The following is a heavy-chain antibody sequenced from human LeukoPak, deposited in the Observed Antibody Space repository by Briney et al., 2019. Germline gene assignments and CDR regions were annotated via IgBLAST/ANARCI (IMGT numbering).Heavy chain of an antibody. Sequence: ASVKVSCKASGYTFTGYYMHWVRQAPGQGLEWMGWINPNSGGTSYAQKFQGRVTMTRDTSISTAYMELSRLRSDDTAVYYCAHFDRYCSGGSCYSIDYWGQGTLVTVSS. CDR1: GYTFTGYY. V-gene: IGHV1-2*02. CDR2: INPNSGGT. CDR3: AHFDRYCSGGSCYSIDY. D-gene: IGHD2-15*01. J-gene: IGHJ4*02.